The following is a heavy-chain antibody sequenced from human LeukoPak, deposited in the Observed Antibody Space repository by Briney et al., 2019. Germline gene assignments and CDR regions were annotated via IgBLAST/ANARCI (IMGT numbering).Heavy chain of an antibody. Sequence: SETLSLTCTVSGDSISHYYWNWIRQPPGKGLEWIGYIYHSGGTNYNPSLKSRITMSVDTSKNQVSLIVNSVTAADTAVYYCAREVGRGFDYWGQGTLVTVSS. J-gene: IGHJ4*02. CDR3: AREVGRGFDY. V-gene: IGHV4-59*01. CDR1: GDSISHYY. CDR2: IYHSGGT. D-gene: IGHD1-26*01.